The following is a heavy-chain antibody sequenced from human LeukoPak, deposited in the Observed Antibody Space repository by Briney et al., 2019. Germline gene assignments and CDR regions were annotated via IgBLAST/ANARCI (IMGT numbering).Heavy chain of an antibody. J-gene: IGHJ5*02. D-gene: IGHD3-10*01. V-gene: IGHV1-69*05. CDR3: ARNYMYYGSGVEWFDP. Sequence: ASVKVSCKASGGTFSSYAISWVRQAPGQGLEWMGGIIPIFGTANYAQKFQGRVTITTDESTSTAYMELSSLRSEDTAVYYCARNYMYYGSGVEWFDPWGQGTLVTVSS. CDR1: GGTFSSYA. CDR2: IIPIFGTA.